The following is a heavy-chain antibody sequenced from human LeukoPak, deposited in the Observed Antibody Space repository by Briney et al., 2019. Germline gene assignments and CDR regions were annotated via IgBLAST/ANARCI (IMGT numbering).Heavy chain of an antibody. CDR3: ARLSRYFDWLFGGADY. D-gene: IGHD3-9*01. V-gene: IGHV4-34*01. Sequence: SGTLSLTCAVYGGSFSGYYWSWIRQPPGKGLEWIGEINHSGSTNYNPSLKSRVTISVDTSKNHFSLKLSSVTAADTAVYYCARLSRYFDWLFGGADYWGQGTLVTVSS. J-gene: IGHJ4*02. CDR1: GGSFSGYY. CDR2: INHSGST.